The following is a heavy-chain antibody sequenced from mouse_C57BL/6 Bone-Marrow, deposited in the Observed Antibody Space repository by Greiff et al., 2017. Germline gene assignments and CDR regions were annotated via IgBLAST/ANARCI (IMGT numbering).Heavy chain of an antibody. CDR2: IWSGGST. J-gene: IGHJ2*01. CDR3: AREGLFDY. D-gene: IGHD3-3*01. CDR1: GFSLTSYG. V-gene: IGHV2-2*01. Sequence: VQLQESGPGLVQPSQSLSITCTVSGFSLTSYGVHWVRQSPGKGLEWLGVIWSGGSTDYNAAFISRLSISKNNSKSQVCFKMNSLQADDTAIYYCAREGLFDYWGQGTTLTVSS.